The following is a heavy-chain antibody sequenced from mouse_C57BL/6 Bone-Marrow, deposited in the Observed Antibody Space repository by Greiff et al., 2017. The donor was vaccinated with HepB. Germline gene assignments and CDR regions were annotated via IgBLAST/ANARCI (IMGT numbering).Heavy chain of an antibody. CDR3: ARSGAYDGYLAWFAY. Sequence: QVHVKQPGAELVMPGASVKLSCKASGYTFTSYWMHWVKQRPGQGLEWIGEIDPSDSYTNYNQKFKGKSTLTVDKSSSTAYMQLSSLTSEDSAVYYCARSGAYDGYLAWFAYWGQGTLVTVSA. CDR2: IDPSDSYT. J-gene: IGHJ3*01. V-gene: IGHV1-69*01. CDR1: GYTFTSYW. D-gene: IGHD2-3*01.